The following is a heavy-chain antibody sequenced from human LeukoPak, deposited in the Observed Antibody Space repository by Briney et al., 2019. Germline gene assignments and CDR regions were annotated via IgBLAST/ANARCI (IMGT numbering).Heavy chain of an antibody. CDR3: ARTYCAEDCSIRYFDY. J-gene: IGHJ4*02. V-gene: IGHV1-46*01. CDR1: GYILSSYN. D-gene: IGHD2-21*02. CDR2: INPSGGDT. Sequence: ASVKVSCKASGYILSSYNMHWVRQAPGQGLEWLGIINPSGGDTKYAQKFQGRVTLTRDKSTSTVYMELSSLTSDDTAVYYCARTYCAEDCSIRYFDYWGQGTLVTVSS.